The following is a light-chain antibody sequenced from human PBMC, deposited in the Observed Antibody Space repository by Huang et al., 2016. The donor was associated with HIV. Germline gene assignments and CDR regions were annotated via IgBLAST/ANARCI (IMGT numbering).Light chain of an antibody. V-gene: IGKV3-20*01. Sequence: LSCRASQGVHNSYLAWYQQKPGQAPRLLIFGASNRATGVPHRFRGSESGTDFTLTISGLDPEDFAVYYCQQYGTLPYTFGQGTKLEI. CDR1: QGVHNSY. CDR3: QQYGTLPYT. CDR2: GAS. J-gene: IGKJ2*01.